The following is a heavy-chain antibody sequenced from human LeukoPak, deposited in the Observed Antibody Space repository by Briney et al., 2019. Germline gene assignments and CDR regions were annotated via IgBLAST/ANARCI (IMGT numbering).Heavy chain of an antibody. CDR3: TRDDIVGARDFDY. V-gene: IGHV1-2*02. D-gene: IGHD1-26*01. J-gene: IGHJ4*02. Sequence: ASVKVSCKASGYTFTDYYIHWVRQAPGQGLEWMGWINPNSGDTKSAQKLQGRLTMTRDTSITTAYMDLSRLTSDDTAVYYCTRDDIVGARDFDYWGQGTLVTVSS. CDR1: GYTFTDYY. CDR2: INPNSGDT.